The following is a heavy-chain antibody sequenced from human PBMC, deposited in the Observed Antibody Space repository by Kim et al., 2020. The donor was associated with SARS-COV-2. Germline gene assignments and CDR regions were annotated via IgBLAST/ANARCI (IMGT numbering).Heavy chain of an antibody. Sequence: SETLSLTCTVSGDSITSTLYYWGWIRQPPGKGLEWIGNIRYTAVLYYNPSLESRVTISADTSKNQFFLRLNSVTAADTAVYYCARIKYCDSGSCQGFYWGQGTLVTVSA. D-gene: IGHD2-21*01. CDR2: IRYTAVL. CDR3: ARIKYCDSGSCQGFY. J-gene: IGHJ4*02. CDR1: GDSITSTLYY. V-gene: IGHV4-39*01.